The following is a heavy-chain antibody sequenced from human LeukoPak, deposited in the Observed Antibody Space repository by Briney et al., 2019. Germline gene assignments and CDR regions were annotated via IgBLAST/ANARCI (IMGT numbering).Heavy chain of an antibody. CDR2: IYYSGST. D-gene: IGHD2-15*01. V-gene: IGHV4-59*01. CDR3: AYYHCSGGSCYFDY. Sequence: SETLSLTCTVSGGSISSYYWSWLRQPPGKGLEWIGYIYYSGSTNYNPSLKSRVTISVDTSKNQFSLKLSSVTAADTAVYYCAYYHCSGGSCYFDYWGQGTLVTVSS. J-gene: IGHJ4*02. CDR1: GGSISSYY.